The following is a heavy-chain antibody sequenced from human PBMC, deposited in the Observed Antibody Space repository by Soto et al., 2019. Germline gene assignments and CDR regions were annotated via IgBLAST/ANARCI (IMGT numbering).Heavy chain of an antibody. J-gene: IGHJ6*02. CDR2: ISAYNGNT. Sequence: EASVKVSCKASGYTLTSYGISWVRQAPGQGLEWMGWISAYNGNTNYAQKLQGRVTMTTDTSTSTAYMELRSLRSDDTTVYYCARDSPPRITMIVVTTLYGMDVWGQGTTVTVPS. CDR1: GYTLTSYG. V-gene: IGHV1-18*01. CDR3: ARDSPPRITMIVVTTLYGMDV. D-gene: IGHD3-22*01.